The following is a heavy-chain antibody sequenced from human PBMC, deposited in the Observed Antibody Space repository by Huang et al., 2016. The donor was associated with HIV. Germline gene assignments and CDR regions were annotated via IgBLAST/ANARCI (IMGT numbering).Heavy chain of an antibody. J-gene: IGHJ3*01. CDR3: ARLRRRDYRGADGFGV. CDR2: ILPDDSVS. Sequence: EVQLVQSGAELKKPGESLKIACKASGYKFADYWIGWVRQMPGKGREWRGLILPDDSVSRDSPSVEGHVTFSADKSISTAYLQWSSLRASDTALYYCARLRRRDYRGADGFGVWGQGTIVVVSS. V-gene: IGHV5-51*01. D-gene: IGHD4-17*01. CDR1: GYKFADYW.